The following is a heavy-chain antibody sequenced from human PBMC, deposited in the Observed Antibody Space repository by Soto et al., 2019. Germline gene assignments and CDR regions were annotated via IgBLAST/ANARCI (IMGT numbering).Heavy chain of an antibody. J-gene: IGHJ4*02. CDR3: AKNSRLGELSLYAIDY. CDR1: GFTFSSYA. CDR2: ISGSGGST. V-gene: IGHV3-23*01. D-gene: IGHD3-16*02. Sequence: GGSLRLSCAASGFTFSSYAVTWVRQAPGKGLEWVSGISGSGGSTYYADSVKGRFTISRDNSKNTLYMQMNSLRAEDTALYYCAKNSRLGELSLYAIDYWGRGTPVNVSS.